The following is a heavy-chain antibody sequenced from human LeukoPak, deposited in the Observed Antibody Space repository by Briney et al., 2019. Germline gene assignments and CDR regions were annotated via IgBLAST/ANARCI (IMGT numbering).Heavy chain of an antibody. Sequence: SVKVSCKASGGTFSSYAISWVRQAPGQGLEWMGGIIPILGTANYAQKFQGRVTITTDESTSTAYMELSSLRSEDTAVYYCASSPKIPAATYYYYYMDVWGKGTTVTVSS. V-gene: IGHV1-69*05. J-gene: IGHJ6*03. CDR1: GGTFSSYA. D-gene: IGHD2-2*01. CDR2: IIPILGTA. CDR3: ASSPKIPAATYYYYYMDV.